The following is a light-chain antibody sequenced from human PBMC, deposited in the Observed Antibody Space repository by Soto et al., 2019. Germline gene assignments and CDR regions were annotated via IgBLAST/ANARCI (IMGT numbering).Light chain of an antibody. CDR1: QSVTNSY. Sequence: EIVLTQSPDTLSLSPGERVTLSCRASQSVTNSYLAWYQQKPGQGPRLLIHGASSRATGTPDRFSGSWSGTDFTLTISRLEPEDFAVYYCQQYGATPGTFGQGTKLDIK. V-gene: IGKV3-20*01. CDR3: QQYGATPGT. J-gene: IGKJ1*01. CDR2: GAS.